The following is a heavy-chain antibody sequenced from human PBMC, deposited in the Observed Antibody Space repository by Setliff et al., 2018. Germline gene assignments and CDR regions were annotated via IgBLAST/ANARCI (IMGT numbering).Heavy chain of an antibody. CDR1: GYTLTELS. J-gene: IGHJ4*02. Sequence: ASVKVSCKVSGYTLTELSMHWVRQAPGKGLEWMGGFDPEDGETIYAQKFQGRVTMTEDTSTDTDYMELSSLRSEETAVYYCATLAFTYYYDSSGYYPHDYWGQGTLVTVSS. D-gene: IGHD3-22*01. CDR3: ATLAFTYYYDSSGYYPHDY. V-gene: IGHV1-24*01. CDR2: FDPEDGET.